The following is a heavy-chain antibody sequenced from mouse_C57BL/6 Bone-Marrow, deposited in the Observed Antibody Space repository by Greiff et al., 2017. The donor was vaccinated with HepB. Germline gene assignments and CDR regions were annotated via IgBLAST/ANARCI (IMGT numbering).Heavy chain of an antibody. Sequence: DVQLQESGPGLVKPSQSLSLTCSVTGYSITSGYYWNWIRQFPGNKLEWMGYISYDGSNNYNPSLKNRISITRDTSKNQFFLKLNSVTTEDTATYYCASYYYGSSYPYYYAMDYWGQGTSVTVSS. CDR1: GYSITSGYY. CDR2: ISYDGSN. V-gene: IGHV3-6*01. D-gene: IGHD1-1*01. J-gene: IGHJ4*01. CDR3: ASYYYGSSYPYYYAMDY.